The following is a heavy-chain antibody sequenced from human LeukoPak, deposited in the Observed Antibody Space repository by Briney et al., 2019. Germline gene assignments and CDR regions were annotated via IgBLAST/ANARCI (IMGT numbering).Heavy chain of an antibody. Sequence: GESLKISCQGSGYSFTSYWIGWVRQLPGKGLDWMGIIYPGDSDTRYSPSFQGQVTISADKSISTAYLQWSSLKASDTAMYYCARRLIDYDSSGYYFDYWGQGTLVTVSS. CDR3: ARRLIDYDSSGYYFDY. D-gene: IGHD3-22*01. CDR1: GYSFTSYW. CDR2: IYPGDSDT. V-gene: IGHV5-51*01. J-gene: IGHJ4*02.